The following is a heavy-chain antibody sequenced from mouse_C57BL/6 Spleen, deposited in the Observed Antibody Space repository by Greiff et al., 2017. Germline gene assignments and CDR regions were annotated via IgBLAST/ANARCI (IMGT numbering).Heavy chain of an antibody. CDR1: GYTFTEYT. Sequence: VKLQQSGAELVKPGASVKLSCKASGYTFTEYTIHWVKQRSGQGLEWIGWFYPGSGSIKYNEKFKDKATLTADKSSSTVYMELSRLTSEDSAVYFCARHEEGYYGSSSYAMDYWGQGTSVTVSS. V-gene: IGHV1-62-2*01. J-gene: IGHJ4*01. D-gene: IGHD1-1*01. CDR3: ARHEEGYYGSSSYAMDY. CDR2: FYPGSGSI.